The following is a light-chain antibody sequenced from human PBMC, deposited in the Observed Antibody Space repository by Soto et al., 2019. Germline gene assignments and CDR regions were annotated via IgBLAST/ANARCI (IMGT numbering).Light chain of an antibody. CDR2: AAS. CDR3: QHYKMYSPWT. Sequence: AIRMTQSPSSFSASTGDRVTITCRASQGISSYLAWYQQKPGKAPKLLIYAASTLQSGVPSRFSGSGSGTEFTLTISSLQPDDFATYYCQHYKMYSPWTFGQGTKVDTK. J-gene: IGKJ1*01. V-gene: IGKV1-8*01. CDR1: QGISSY.